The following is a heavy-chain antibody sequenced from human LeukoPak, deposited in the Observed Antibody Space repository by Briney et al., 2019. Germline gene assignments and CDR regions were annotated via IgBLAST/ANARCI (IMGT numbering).Heavy chain of an antibody. CDR3: ARHLDWFDP. CDR1: GGSISSSSYY. V-gene: IGHV4-39*01. CDR2: IYYSGST. J-gene: IGHJ5*02. Sequence: SETLSLTCTVSGGSISSSSYYWGWIRQPPGKGLEWIGSIYYSGSTYYNPSLKSRVTISVDTSKNQFSLKLSSVTAADTAVYYCARHLDWFDPWGQGTLVIVSA.